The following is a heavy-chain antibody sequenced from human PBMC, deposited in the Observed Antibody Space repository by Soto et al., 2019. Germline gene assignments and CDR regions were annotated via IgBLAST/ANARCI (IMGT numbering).Heavy chain of an antibody. CDR2: ISGSGGST. CDR1: GFTFSSYA. V-gene: IGHV3-23*01. J-gene: IGHJ4*01. D-gene: IGHD7-27*01. Sequence: GESLKISCAASGFTFSSYAMSWVRQAPGKGLEWVSAISGSGGSTYYADSVKGRFTISRDNSKNTLYLQMNSLRAKDTAVYYCAKDRWIKLTGEVYWGHGTLVTVSS. CDR3: AKDRWIKLTGEVY.